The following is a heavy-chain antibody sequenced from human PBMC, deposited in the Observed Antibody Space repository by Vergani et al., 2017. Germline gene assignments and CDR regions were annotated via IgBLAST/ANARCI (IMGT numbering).Heavy chain of an antibody. J-gene: IGHJ4*02. Sequence: EVQLLQSEGAVVQPGGSLRLSCVASGFTFSSHGMSGVRQGHGQGLEWVSSIKNTGDSTHYADSVNGRFTISRENSKNTLYLKMNSLRFEDTAVYYCGRRSDNYNWGQGTLVTVSS. CDR2: IKNTGDST. D-gene: IGHD5-24*01. CDR1: GFTFSSHG. CDR3: GRRSDNYN. V-gene: IGHV3-23*01.